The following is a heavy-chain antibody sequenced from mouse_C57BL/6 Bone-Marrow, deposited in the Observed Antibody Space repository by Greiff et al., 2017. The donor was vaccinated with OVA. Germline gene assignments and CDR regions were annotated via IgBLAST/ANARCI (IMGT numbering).Heavy chain of an antibody. V-gene: IGHV1-54*01. CDR1: GYAFTNYL. D-gene: IGHD1-1*01. CDR3: AREGGITTVVDWYFDV. CDR2: INPGSGGT. Sequence: LQESGAELVRPGTSVKVSCKASGYAFTNYLIEWVKQRPGQGLEWIGVINPGSGGTNYNEKFKGKATLTADKSSSTAYMQLSSLTSEDSAVYFCAREGGITTVVDWYFDVWGTGTTVTVSS. J-gene: IGHJ1*03.